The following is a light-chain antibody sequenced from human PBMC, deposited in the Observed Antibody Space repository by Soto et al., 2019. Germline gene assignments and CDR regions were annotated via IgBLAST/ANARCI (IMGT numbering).Light chain of an antibody. CDR2: GAS. V-gene: IGKV3-20*01. Sequence: EIVLTQSPGTLSLSPGERATLSCRASQSISISSLAWYQQKPGQAPRLLICGASSRATGIPDRFSGSGSGTDFSLTISGLEPEDFAVYYCHYGNSPPWTFGQGTKVEIK. CDR3: HYGNSPPWT. J-gene: IGKJ1*01. CDR1: QSISISS.